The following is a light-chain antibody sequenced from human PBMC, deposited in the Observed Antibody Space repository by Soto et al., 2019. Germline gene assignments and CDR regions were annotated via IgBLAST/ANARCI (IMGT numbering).Light chain of an antibody. J-gene: IGLJ3*02. CDR1: RSNIGNNA. V-gene: IGLV1-44*01. CDR3: ATWDDSLNARGV. Sequence: QLVLTQTPSASGTPGQTVTISCSGSRSNIGNNAVSWYQQFPGTAPKLLIYKNNQRPSGVPDRFSGSKSGTSASLAISGLRSEDEADYYCATWDDSLNARGVFGGGTKLTVL. CDR2: KNN.